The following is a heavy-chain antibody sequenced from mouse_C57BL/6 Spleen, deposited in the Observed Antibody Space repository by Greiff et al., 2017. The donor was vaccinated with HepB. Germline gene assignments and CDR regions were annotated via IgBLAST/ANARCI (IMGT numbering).Heavy chain of an antibody. CDR3: ARGGLYYYGSSYSYFDY. V-gene: IGHV5-4*01. CDR1: GFTFSSYA. J-gene: IGHJ2*01. CDR2: ISDGGSYT. D-gene: IGHD1-1*01. Sequence: EVQVVESGGGLVKPGGSLKLSCAASGFTFSSYAMSWVRQTPEKRLEWVATISDGGSYTYYPDNVKGRFTISRDNAKNNLYLQMSHLKSEDTAMYYCARGGLYYYGSSYSYFDYWGQGTTLTVSS.